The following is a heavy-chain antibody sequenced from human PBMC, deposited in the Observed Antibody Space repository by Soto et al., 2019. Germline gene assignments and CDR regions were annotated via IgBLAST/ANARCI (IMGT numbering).Heavy chain of an antibody. CDR1: GFTFSNYA. D-gene: IGHD2-2*01. J-gene: IGHJ3*01. V-gene: IGHV3-23*01. CDR2: ISGSDGST. CDR3: AKEGDILIVPVASPYDL. Sequence: EVQLLESGGGLVQPGGSLRLSCAASGFTFSNYAMSWVRQAPGKGLEWVSGISGSDGSTYYADSVQGRFTISRDNSKNTLFLQMNSLRAEDTAVYYCAKEGDILIVPVASPYDLWGQGTIVTVSS.